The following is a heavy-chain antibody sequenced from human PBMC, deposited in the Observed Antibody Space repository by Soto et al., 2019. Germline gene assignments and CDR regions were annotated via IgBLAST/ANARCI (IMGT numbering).Heavy chain of an antibody. J-gene: IGHJ4*02. CDR2: IKSKTDGGTT. Sequence: GGSLRLSCAASGFTFSNAWMSWVRQAPGKGLEWVGRIKSKTDGGTTDYAAPVKGRFTISRDDSKNTLYLQMNSLKTEDTAVYYCTLATYYYDSSGYSYFDYWGQGTLVTVSS. CDR1: GFTFSNAW. CDR3: TLATYYYDSSGYSYFDY. D-gene: IGHD3-22*01. V-gene: IGHV3-15*01.